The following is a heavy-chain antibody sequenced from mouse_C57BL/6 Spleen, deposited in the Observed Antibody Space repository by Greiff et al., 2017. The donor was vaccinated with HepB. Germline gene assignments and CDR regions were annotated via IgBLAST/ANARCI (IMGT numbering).Heavy chain of an antibody. D-gene: IGHD2-4*01. J-gene: IGHJ2*01. V-gene: IGHV1-42*01. Sequence: EVQLQESGPELVKPGASVKISCKASGYSFTGYYMNWVKQSPEKSLEWIGEINPSTGGTTYNQKFKAKATLTVDKSSSTAYMQLKSLTSEDSAVYYCARRGYYDYDGRNVFDYWGQGTTLTVSS. CDR2: INPSTGGT. CDR3: ARRGYYDYDGRNVFDY. CDR1: GYSFTGYY.